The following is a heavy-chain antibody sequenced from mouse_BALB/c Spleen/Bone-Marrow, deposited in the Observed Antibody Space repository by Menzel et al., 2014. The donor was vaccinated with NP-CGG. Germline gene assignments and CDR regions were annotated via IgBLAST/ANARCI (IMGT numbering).Heavy chain of an antibody. D-gene: IGHD1-1*01. J-gene: IGHJ4*01. V-gene: IGHV2-9*02. CDR2: IWAGGST. Sequence: QEQLKDSGPGLVAPSQSLSITCTVSGFSLTSYGVHWVRQPPGKVLEWLGVIWAGGSTNYNSALMSRLSISKDNSKSQVFLKMSSLQTDDTAMYYCARGSYYEGAMDYWGQGTSVTVSS. CDR3: ARGSYYEGAMDY. CDR1: GFSLTSYG.